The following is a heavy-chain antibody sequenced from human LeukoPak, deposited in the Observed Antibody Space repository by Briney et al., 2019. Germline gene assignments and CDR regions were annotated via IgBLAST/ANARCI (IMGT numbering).Heavy chain of an antibody. Sequence: GGSLRLSCAASGFTFSSYSMNWVRQAPGKGLEWVSSISSSSSYIYYADSVKGRFTISRDNAKNSLYLQMNSLRAEDTALYYCARETAMVSWAAFDIWGQGTMVTVSS. CDR1: GFTFSSYS. CDR2: ISSSSSYI. CDR3: ARETAMVSWAAFDI. V-gene: IGHV3-21*04. D-gene: IGHD5-18*01. J-gene: IGHJ3*02.